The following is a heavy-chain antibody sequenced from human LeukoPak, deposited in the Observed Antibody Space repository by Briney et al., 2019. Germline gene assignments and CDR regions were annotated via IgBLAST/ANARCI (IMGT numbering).Heavy chain of an antibody. J-gene: IGHJ4*02. CDR3: ARAYKDSSGYQYSFDF. D-gene: IGHD3-22*01. CDR1: GGSISGYY. Sequence: PSETLSLTCVVSGGSISGYYWSWIRQPPGKGLEWIGYDHSSGRPNYNAPLKSRATLSVATSRNASSLKLTSVTAADTAVYYCARAYKDSSGYQYSFDFWGRGTLVTVSS. CDR2: DHSSGRP. V-gene: IGHV4-59*01.